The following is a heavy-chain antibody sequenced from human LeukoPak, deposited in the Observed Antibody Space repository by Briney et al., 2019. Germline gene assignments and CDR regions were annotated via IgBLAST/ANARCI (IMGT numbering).Heavy chain of an antibody. D-gene: IGHD1-1*01. Sequence: GGSLRLSCTVSGFSISGRDMTWGRQAPGKGLEWVSSIGSGGKMFYTDSVKGRFTVSRDTSKNTLLLQMNSLRAEDTAVYYCATTVWTGQFPDYFDVWGQGTLVTVSS. V-gene: IGHV3-69-1*02. CDR2: IGSGGKM. J-gene: IGHJ4*02. CDR3: ATTVWTGQFPDYFDV. CDR1: GFSISGRD.